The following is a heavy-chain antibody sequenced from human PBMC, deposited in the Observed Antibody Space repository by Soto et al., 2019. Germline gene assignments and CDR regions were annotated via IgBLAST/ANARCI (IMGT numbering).Heavy chain of an antibody. CDR1: GGTFSSYA. J-gene: IGHJ4*02. V-gene: IGHV1-69*06. CDR3: ARDSWDSSDEGDYFDY. D-gene: IGHD3-22*01. Sequence: SVKVSCKASGGTFSSYAISWVRQAPGQGLEWMGGIIPIFGTANYAQKFQGRVTITADKSTSTAYMELSSLRSEDTAMYYCARDSWDSSDEGDYFDYWGQGTLVTVSS. CDR2: IIPIFGTA.